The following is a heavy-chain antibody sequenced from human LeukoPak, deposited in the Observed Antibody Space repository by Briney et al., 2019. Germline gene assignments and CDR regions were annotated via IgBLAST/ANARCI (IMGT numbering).Heavy chain of an antibody. D-gene: IGHD5-12*01. CDR3: ARGMVAIIFDY. J-gene: IGHJ4*02. CDR1: GFTFSSYS. V-gene: IGHV3-21*01. Sequence: GGSLRLSCAASGFTFSSYSMNWVRQAPGKGLEWVSSISSSSSYIYYADSVKGRFTISRDNAKNSLYLQMNSLRAEDTAVYYCARGMVAIIFDYWGQGTMVTDCS. CDR2: ISSSSSYI.